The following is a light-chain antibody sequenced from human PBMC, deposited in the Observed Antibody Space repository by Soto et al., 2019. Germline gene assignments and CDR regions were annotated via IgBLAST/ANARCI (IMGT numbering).Light chain of an antibody. Sequence: QSALAQPPSASGSPGQSVTISCTGTSSDVGGYNYVSWYQQHPGKAPKLVIYEVTKRPSGVPDRFSGPKSGNTASLTVSGLQAEDEDDYYCSSFTGASTIFGTGTKVTVL. CDR2: EVT. J-gene: IGLJ1*01. CDR1: SSDVGGYNY. CDR3: SSFTGASTI. V-gene: IGLV2-8*01.